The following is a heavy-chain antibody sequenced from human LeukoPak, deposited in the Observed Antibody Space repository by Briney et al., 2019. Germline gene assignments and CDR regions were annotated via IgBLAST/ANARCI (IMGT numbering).Heavy chain of an antibody. Sequence: SETLSLTCTVSGGSISSYYWSWIRQPPGKALEWIGYIYYSGNTNYNPSLKGRVTISVDTSKNQFSLELSSVTAVDTAVYYCARGTSSQLWFVYWGQGTLVTVSS. CDR2: IYYSGNT. V-gene: IGHV4-59*01. D-gene: IGHD3-10*01. CDR3: ARGTSSQLWFVY. CDR1: GGSISSYY. J-gene: IGHJ4*02.